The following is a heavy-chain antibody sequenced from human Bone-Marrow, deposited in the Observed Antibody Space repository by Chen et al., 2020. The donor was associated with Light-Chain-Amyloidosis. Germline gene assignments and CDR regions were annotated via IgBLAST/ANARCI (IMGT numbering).Heavy chain of an antibody. CDR3: ARGIDY. CDR2: INHSGKS. V-gene: IGHV4-34*01. Sequence: QVHLQQWGAGLLKPSETLSLTCGVYGGSFNDYYMTWFRQPPGKGLEWIGEINHSGKSNLNPSLSGRVTMSIDAAKWQFSLEVTSLTAADTAMYYCARGIDYWGQGTLVTVSS. CDR1: GGSFNDYY. J-gene: IGHJ4*02.